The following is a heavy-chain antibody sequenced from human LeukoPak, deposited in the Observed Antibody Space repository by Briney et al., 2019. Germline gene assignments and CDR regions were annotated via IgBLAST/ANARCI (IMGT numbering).Heavy chain of an antibody. CDR2: INHRGRP. Sequence: SVTLSLPCTVHGGSFHGYYGRWIRRPPGKGREWIGEINHRGRPNYNPSLKSRVTLSVDTSKNQISLKLSSVTGADTAGYFFVSLTYYYDSSGYGGGMYRPYNTAVWGKGATVTISS. CDR3: VSLTYYYDSSGYGGGMYRPYNTAV. CDR1: GGSFHGYY. V-gene: IGHV4-34*01. J-gene: IGHJ6*03. D-gene: IGHD3-22*01.